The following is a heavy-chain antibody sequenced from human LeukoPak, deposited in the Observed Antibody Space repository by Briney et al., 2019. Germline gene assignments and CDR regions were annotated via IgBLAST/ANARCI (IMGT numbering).Heavy chain of an antibody. CDR3: AKSARPGGNYYYMDV. V-gene: IGHV5-51*01. CDR1: AYTFINYW. Sequence: GESLKISCKGSAYTFINYWIAWVRQMPGKGLEWKGIIYPGDSDTRYSPSFQGQVTISADKSISTAYLQWSSLKASDSAMYYCAKSARPGGNYYYMDVWGKGTTVTVSS. J-gene: IGHJ6*03. CDR2: IYPGDSDT.